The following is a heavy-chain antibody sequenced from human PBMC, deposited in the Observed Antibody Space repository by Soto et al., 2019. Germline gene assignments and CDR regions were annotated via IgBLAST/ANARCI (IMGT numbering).Heavy chain of an antibody. V-gene: IGHV1-2*04. CDR3: AREEGEYGSGSYFRWFDP. CDR1: GYTFTGYY. CDR2: INPNSGGT. J-gene: IGHJ5*02. Sequence: ASVKVSCKASGYTFTGYYMHWVRQAPGQGLEWMGWINPNSGGTNYAQKFQGWVTMTRDTSISTAYMELSRLRSDDTAVYYYAREEGEYGSGSYFRWFDPWGQGALVTVSS. D-gene: IGHD3-10*01.